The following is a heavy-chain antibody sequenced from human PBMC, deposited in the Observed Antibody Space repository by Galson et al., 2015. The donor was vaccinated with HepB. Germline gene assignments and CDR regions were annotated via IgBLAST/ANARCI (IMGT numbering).Heavy chain of an antibody. V-gene: IGHV1-46*01. CDR1: GYTFTSYY. J-gene: IGHJ6*02. CDR2: INPSGGST. D-gene: IGHD2-2*01. Sequence: SVKVSCKASGYTFTSYYMHWVRQAPGQGLEWMGIINPSGGSTSYAQKFQGRVTMTRDTSTSTVYMELSSLRSEDTAVYYCARDLPYCSSTSCYAGIYLYYYYGMDVWGQGTTVTVSS. CDR3: ARDLPYCSSTSCYAGIYLYYYYGMDV.